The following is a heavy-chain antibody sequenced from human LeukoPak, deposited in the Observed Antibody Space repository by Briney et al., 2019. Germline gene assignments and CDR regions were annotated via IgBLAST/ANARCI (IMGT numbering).Heavy chain of an antibody. V-gene: IGHV3-7*01. CDR2: IKEDGSEK. Sequence: GGSLRLSCAASGFTFSSHWMNWVRQAPGKGLEWVASIKEDGSEKDYVDSVKGRFTISRDNAKNSLYLQMDSLRAEDTAVYYCARDRIGGEEYWGQGTLVTVSS. CDR1: GFTFSSHW. J-gene: IGHJ4*02. D-gene: IGHD3-16*01. CDR3: ARDRIGGEEY.